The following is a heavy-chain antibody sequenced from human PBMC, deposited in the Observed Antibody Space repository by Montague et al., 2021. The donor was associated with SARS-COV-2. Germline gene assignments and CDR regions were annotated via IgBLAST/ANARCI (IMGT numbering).Heavy chain of an antibody. CDR2: TYYRSKWDS. CDR1: GDSVSSNSVA. J-gene: IGHJ3*02. D-gene: IGHD3-9*01. CDR3: ASSGITMTGLDAFDN. Sequence: CAISGDSVSSNSVAWNWIRQSPSRGLEWLGRTYYRSKWDSDYAESVKRRLVITPDTSKNQVSLQLNSVIPEDTAVYFCASSGITMTGLDAFDNWGQGTMVTVSS. V-gene: IGHV6-1*01.